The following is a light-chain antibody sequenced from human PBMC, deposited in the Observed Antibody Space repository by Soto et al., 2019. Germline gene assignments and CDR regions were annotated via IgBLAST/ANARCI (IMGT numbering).Light chain of an antibody. CDR3: QHRSNGYT. V-gene: IGKV3-11*01. J-gene: IGKJ2*01. CDR2: DTF. Sequence: EIVLTQSPATPSLSPGERVTLSCRASQSVSSYLAWYQHRPGQAPRLLMYDTFNRATGVPARFSGSGSGTDFTLTISSLEPEDSAVYYCQHRSNGYTFGQGTKLEIK. CDR1: QSVSSY.